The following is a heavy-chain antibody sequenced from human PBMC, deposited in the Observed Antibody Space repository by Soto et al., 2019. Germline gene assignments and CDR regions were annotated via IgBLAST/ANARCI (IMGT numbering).Heavy chain of an antibody. CDR2: IIPIFGTA. CDR3: ARVYCISTSCYYYYYGMEA. V-gene: IGHV1-69*13. Sequence: SVKVSCKASGGTFSSCAISWVRQAPGQGLEWMGGIIPIFGTANYAQKFQGRVTITADESTSTAYMELSSLRSEDTAVYYCARVYCISTSCYYYYYGMEAWGQGTTVTVSS. CDR1: GGTFSSCA. D-gene: IGHD2-2*01. J-gene: IGHJ6*02.